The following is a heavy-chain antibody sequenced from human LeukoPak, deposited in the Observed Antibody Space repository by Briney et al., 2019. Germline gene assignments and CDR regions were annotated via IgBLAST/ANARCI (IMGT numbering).Heavy chain of an antibody. D-gene: IGHD1-14*01. CDR2: ISSSSSYI. V-gene: IGHV3-21*04. CDR3: ARAGPYDAFDI. J-gene: IGHJ3*02. CDR1: RFTFSSYN. Sequence: PGGSLRLSCAASRFTFSSYNMNWVRQAPGKGLEWVSSISSSSSYIYYADSVKGRFTISRHISKNTLYLQMNSLRAEDTAVYYCARAGPYDAFDIWGQGTMVTVSS.